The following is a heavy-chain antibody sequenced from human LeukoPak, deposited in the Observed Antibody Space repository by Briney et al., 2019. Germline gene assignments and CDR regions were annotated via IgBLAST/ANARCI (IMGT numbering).Heavy chain of an antibody. J-gene: IGHJ5*02. CDR1: GYSFTTYW. CDR3: ARLVHHYYGSGSYYTGRFDP. Sequence: GESLKISCKGSGYSFTTYWIGWVRQMPGKGLEWMGIIYPGDSDTRYSPSFQGQVTISADKSISTAYLQWSSLKASDTAMYYCARLVHHYYGSGSYYTGRFDPWGQGTLVTVSS. CDR2: IYPGDSDT. V-gene: IGHV5-51*01. D-gene: IGHD3-10*01.